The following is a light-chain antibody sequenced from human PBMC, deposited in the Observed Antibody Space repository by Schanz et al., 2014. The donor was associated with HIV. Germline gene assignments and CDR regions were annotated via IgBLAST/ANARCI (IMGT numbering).Light chain of an antibody. Sequence: QSVLTQPPSVSAAPGQKVTISCSGSSSNIGNNYVSWYQHLPGTAPRLLIHNNDQRPSGVPDRFSGSQSGTSASLVISGLQSEDEADYFCATWDDSLNVWLFGGGTKLTVL. V-gene: IGLV1-44*01. J-gene: IGLJ3*02. CDR2: NND. CDR3: ATWDDSLNVWL. CDR1: SSNIGNNY.